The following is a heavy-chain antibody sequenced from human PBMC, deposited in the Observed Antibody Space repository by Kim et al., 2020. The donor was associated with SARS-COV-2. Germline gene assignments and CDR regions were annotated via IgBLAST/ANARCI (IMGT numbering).Heavy chain of an antibody. CDR1: GFTFDDYA. Sequence: GGSLRLSCAASGFTFDDYAMHWVRQTPGKGLEWVSGISWNSGSIGYADSVKGRFTISRDNAKNSLYLQMNSLRAEDTALYYCAKGMGGYREMFDYWGQGTLVTVSS. J-gene: IGHJ4*02. CDR3: AKGMGGYREMFDY. CDR2: ISWNSGSI. V-gene: IGHV3-9*01. D-gene: IGHD5-12*01.